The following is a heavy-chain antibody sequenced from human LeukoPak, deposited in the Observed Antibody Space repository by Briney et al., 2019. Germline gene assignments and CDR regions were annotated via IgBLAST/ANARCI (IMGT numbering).Heavy chain of an antibody. Sequence: SETLSLTCTVSGDSISSYYWSWIRQPPGKGLEWIGYIYTSGGTNYIPSLKVRVTISIDTSKNQFSLTLSFVTAAGSAVYYCARLTRLSTSPDRYYLDYWGQGTLVTVSS. V-gene: IGHV4-4*09. D-gene: IGHD6-6*01. CDR3: ARLTRLSTSPDRYYLDY. CDR1: GDSISSYY. J-gene: IGHJ4*02. CDR2: IYTSGGT.